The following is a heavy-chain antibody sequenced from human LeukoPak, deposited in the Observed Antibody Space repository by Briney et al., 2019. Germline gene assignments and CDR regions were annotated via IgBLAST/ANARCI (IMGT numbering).Heavy chain of an antibody. CDR2: INPNSGGT. J-gene: IGHJ3*02. Sequence: ASVKVSCKASGYTFTGYYMHWVRQAPGQGLVWMGWINPNSGGTNYAQKFQGRVTMTRDTSISTAYMELSRLRSNDTAVYYCARASRVMITFGGVIVTLAFDIWGQGTMVTVSS. D-gene: IGHD3-16*02. V-gene: IGHV1-2*02. CDR3: ARASRVMITFGGVIVTLAFDI. CDR1: GYTFTGYY.